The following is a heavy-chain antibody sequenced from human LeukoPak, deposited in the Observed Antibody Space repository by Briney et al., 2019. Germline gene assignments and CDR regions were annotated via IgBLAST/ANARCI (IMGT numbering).Heavy chain of an antibody. CDR1: GFTFNTYS. CDR3: ARPMNDCVPWDY. J-gene: IGHJ4*02. D-gene: IGHD2-2*01. Sequence: PGGSLRLSCAASGFTFNTYSMMWVRQAPGKGLEWVSYINSGGSLIYYADSVKGRFTISRDNAKNSLYLQMNSLRAEDTAVYYCARPMNDCVPWDYWGQGSLVTVSS. CDR2: INSGGSLI. V-gene: IGHV3-48*04.